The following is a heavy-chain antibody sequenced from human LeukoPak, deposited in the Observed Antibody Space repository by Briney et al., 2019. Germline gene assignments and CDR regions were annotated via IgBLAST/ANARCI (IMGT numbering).Heavy chain of an antibody. D-gene: IGHD6-13*01. V-gene: IGHV3-7*01. CDR2: IMQDESEK. CDR1: GFTFSTYR. CDR3: AREVYSSSRPADAFDI. Sequence: GGSLRLSCVGSGFTFSTYRMSWVRQAPGKGLEWVANIMQDESEKNYVDSVKGRFTISRDNAKNSLYLQMNSLRAEDTAVYYCAREVYSSSRPADAFDIWGQGTVVTVSS. J-gene: IGHJ3*02.